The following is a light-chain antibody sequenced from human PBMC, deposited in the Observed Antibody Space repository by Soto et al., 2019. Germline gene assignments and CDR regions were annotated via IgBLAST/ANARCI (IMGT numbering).Light chain of an antibody. Sequence: QSALTQPASVSGSPGQSITISCTGTRSDVGGSNYVSWYQQFPGKAPKLIIFEVSNRPSGISTRFSGSKSGSTASLIISGLQPEDEADYYCNSYSSSSTPYVFGTGTKLTVL. CDR3: NSYSSSSTPYV. V-gene: IGLV2-14*01. CDR2: EVS. J-gene: IGLJ1*01. CDR1: RSDVGGSNY.